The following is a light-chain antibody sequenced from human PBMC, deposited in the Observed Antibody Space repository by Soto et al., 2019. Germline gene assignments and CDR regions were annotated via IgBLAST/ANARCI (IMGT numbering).Light chain of an antibody. CDR3: CSYAGNYTLL. Sequence: GQSVTVSCTGTSRDVGIYNYVSWYQQRPGTAPKVMIYDVTKRPSGVPDRFSGSKSANTASLTISGLQADDEADYYCCSYAGNYTLLFGGGTKVTVL. CDR1: SRDVGIYNY. V-gene: IGLV2-11*03. CDR2: DVT. J-gene: IGLJ2*01.